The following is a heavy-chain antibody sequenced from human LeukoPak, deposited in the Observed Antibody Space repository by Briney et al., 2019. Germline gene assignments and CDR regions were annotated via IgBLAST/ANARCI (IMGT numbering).Heavy chain of an antibody. J-gene: IGHJ4*02. D-gene: IGHD5-12*01. CDR2: ISVSSSSL. V-gene: IGHV3-21*01. CDR1: GFTFSSFS. Sequence: GGSLRLSCAASGFTFSSFSTNWVRQAPGKGLEWVSSISVSSSSLYYADSVKGRFTISRDNAKNSLYLQMNSLRAEDTAVYYCARAAGYSGYDFDYWGQGTLVTVSS. CDR3: ARAAGYSGYDFDY.